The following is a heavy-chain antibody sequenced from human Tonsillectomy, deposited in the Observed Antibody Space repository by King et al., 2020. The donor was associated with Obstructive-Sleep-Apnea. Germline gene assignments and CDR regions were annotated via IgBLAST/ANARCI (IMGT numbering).Heavy chain of an antibody. CDR3: ARGYSSSWPVDAFDI. CDR1: GFTFSSYA. CDR2: ISYDGSNK. D-gene: IGHD6-13*01. J-gene: IGHJ3*02. Sequence: QVQLVESGGGVVQPGRSLRLSCAASGFTFSSYAMHWVRQAPGKGLEWVAVISYDGSNKYYADSVKGRFTVSRDNSKNTVYLQMNSLRAEDTALYYCARGYSSSWPVDAFDIWGQGTMVTVSS. V-gene: IGHV3-30*04.